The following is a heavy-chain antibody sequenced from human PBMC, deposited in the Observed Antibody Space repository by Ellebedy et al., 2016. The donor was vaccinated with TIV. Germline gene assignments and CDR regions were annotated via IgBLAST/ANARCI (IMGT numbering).Heavy chain of an antibody. V-gene: IGHV3-30*04. CDR1: GFTFSRNS. CDR3: ARPLPNYYDRTGYTMDV. Sequence: GGSLRLSXAASGFTFSRNSMHWVRQAPGKGLEWVAVISDDGGRTFYADSVAGRFTISRDNSKNTLYLQMNSLRAEDTAVYYCARPLPNYYDRTGYTMDVWGQGTTVTVSS. D-gene: IGHD3-22*01. CDR2: ISDDGGRT. J-gene: IGHJ6*02.